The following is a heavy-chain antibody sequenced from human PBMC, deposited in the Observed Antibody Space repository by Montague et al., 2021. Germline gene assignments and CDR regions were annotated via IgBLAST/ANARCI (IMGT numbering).Heavy chain of an antibody. Sequence: SRSLSLSASGFPFSTYAMSWVRQAPGKGLEWVSSISGSGSSPYYADSVQGRFTISRDNFKNTLDNSKNTLYLQMNSLRAEDTAVYYCARVRLSYTSSFYGFFDYWGQGTLVTVSS. D-gene: IGHD6-6*01. CDR3: ARVRLSYTSSFYGFFDY. CDR2: ISGSGSSP. J-gene: IGHJ4*02. CDR1: GFPFSTYA. V-gene: IGHV3-23*01.